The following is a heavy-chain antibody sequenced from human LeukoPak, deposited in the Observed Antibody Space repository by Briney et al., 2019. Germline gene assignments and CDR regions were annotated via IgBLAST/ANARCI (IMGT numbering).Heavy chain of an antibody. Sequence: GGSLRLSCAASGFTFNTFWMNWVRQAPGKGLEWVGRIKSKTDGGTTDYAAPVKGRFTISRDDSKNMLYLQMNSLKTEDTAVYYCTRGDYGDHPDLDYWGQGTLVTVSS. CDR1: GFTFNTFW. V-gene: IGHV3-15*07. D-gene: IGHD4-17*01. J-gene: IGHJ4*02. CDR2: IKSKTDGGTT. CDR3: TRGDYGDHPDLDY.